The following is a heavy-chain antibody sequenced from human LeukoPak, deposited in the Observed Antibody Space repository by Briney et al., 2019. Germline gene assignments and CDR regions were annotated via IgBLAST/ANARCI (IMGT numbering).Heavy chain of an antibody. CDR3: ARYLWSGYSDY. Sequence: ASVKDSCKASGYTFTSYAMNWVRQAPGQGLEWMGWINTNTGDPTYAQGFTGRFVFSLDTSVSTAYLQISSLKAEDTAVYYCARYLWSGYSDYWGQGTLVTVSS. CDR1: GYTFTSYA. V-gene: IGHV7-4-1*02. CDR2: INTNTGDP. D-gene: IGHD3-3*01. J-gene: IGHJ4*02.